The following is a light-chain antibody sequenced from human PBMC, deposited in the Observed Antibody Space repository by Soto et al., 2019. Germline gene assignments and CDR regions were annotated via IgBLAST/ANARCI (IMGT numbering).Light chain of an antibody. V-gene: IGKV1-5*03. Sequence: PIANSPATLSTPLPHRLTINCRASQTINSWLAWYQQKPGKAPKLLIYKASTLEIGVPSRFSGSGSGTDFTLTISSLQPEDFATYYCQQSYSTPITFGQGTRLEIK. J-gene: IGKJ5*01. CDR3: QQSYSTPIT. CDR2: KAS. CDR1: QTINSW.